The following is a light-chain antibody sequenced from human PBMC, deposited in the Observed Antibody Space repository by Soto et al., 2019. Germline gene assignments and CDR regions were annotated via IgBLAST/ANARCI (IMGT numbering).Light chain of an antibody. Sequence: ETVLTQSPGTLSLSPGERATLSCRASQTIRSNYLAWYRQTPDQAPRLLIYDASNRATGIADRFSGSGSGTDFTLSISRLEPEDFALYYCQQYGSSPWTFGQGTKVEIK. V-gene: IGKV3-20*01. CDR2: DAS. CDR3: QQYGSSPWT. J-gene: IGKJ1*01. CDR1: QTIRSNY.